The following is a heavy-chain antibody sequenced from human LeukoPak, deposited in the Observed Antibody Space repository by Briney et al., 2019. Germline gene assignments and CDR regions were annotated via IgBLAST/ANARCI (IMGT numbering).Heavy chain of an antibody. CDR3: ASQRGRWLRWPFDY. J-gene: IGHJ4*02. V-gene: IGHV3-7*01. CDR1: AFTLSSYC. Sequence: GGSLRLSCAAYAFTLSSYCMSWVRQAPRKGLEWVANIKQDGSEKSYGDSVKGRITISRENAKNSLYLQMNSLRVEDTAVYYCASQRGRWLRWPFDYWGQGTLVTVSS. D-gene: IGHD5-12*01. CDR2: IKQDGSEK.